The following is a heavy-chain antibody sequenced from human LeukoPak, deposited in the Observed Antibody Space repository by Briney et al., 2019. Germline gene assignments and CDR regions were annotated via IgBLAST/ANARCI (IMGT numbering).Heavy chain of an antibody. V-gene: IGHV5-51*01. CDR1: GYSFTSYW. CDR3: ARKRDSSGYYLDY. CDR2: IYSGDSDT. Sequence: GESLEISCKGSGYSFTSYWIGWVRPMPGKGLEWMGIIYSGDSDTRYSPSFQGQVTISADKSISTAYLQWSSLKASDTAMYYCARKRDSSGYYLDYWGQGTLVTVSS. J-gene: IGHJ4*02. D-gene: IGHD3-22*01.